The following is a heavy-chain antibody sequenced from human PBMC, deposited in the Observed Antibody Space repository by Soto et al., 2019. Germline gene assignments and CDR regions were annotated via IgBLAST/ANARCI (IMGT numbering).Heavy chain of an antibody. CDR3: ARVKGCRGGSCYPYFDY. CDR2: ISSDGSNN. J-gene: IGHJ4*02. CDR1: GFTFSSYA. Sequence: QVQLMESGGGVVQPGRSLRLSCAASGFTFSSYAMHWVRQAPGKGLEWVAVISSDGSNNYYADSVKGRFTISRDDSKNTLYLQMNSLRAEDTAVYYCARVKGCRGGSCYPYFDYWGQGTLVTVSS. D-gene: IGHD2-15*01. V-gene: IGHV3-30-3*01.